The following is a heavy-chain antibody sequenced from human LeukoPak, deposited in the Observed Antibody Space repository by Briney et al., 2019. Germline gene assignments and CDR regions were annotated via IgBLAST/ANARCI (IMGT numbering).Heavy chain of an antibody. CDR2: ISAYNGNT. CDR3: ARLGYCSDVSCYTPFTY. CDR1: GYTFSSYG. D-gene: IGHD2-15*01. J-gene: IGHJ4*02. Sequence: ASVKVSCKASGYTFSSYGINWVRQAPGQGLEWMGWISAYNGNTNYAQKLQGRVTMTTDTSTSTAYMELRSLRSNDTAVYYCARLGYCSDVSCYTPFTYCGQGTLVTVSS. V-gene: IGHV1-18*01.